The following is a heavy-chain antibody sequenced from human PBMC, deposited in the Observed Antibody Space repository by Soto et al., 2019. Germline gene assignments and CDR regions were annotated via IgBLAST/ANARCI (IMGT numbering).Heavy chain of an antibody. Sequence: PGGSLRLSCAASGFTFSSYSMNWGRQAPGKGLEWVSSISSYSSYIYYADSVKGRFTIYRDNAKNSLYLQMNSLRAEDTAVYDCARAPVLGVSDYWGQGTLVTVSS. CDR1: GFTFSSYS. V-gene: IGHV3-21*01. D-gene: IGHD1-26*01. CDR3: ARAPVLGVSDY. J-gene: IGHJ4*02. CDR2: ISSYSSYI.